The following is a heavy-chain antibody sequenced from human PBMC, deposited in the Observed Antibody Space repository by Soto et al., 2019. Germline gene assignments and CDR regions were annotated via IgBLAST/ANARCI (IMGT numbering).Heavy chain of an antibody. Sequence: QVQLVESGGGVVQPGRSLRLSCAASGFTFSSYGMHWVRQAPGKGLEWVAVIWYDGSNKYYADSVKGRFTISRDNSKNTLYLQMNSLRAEDTAVYYCARDSGIVATKIKAFGMDVWGKGTTVTVSS. CDR3: ARDSGIVATKIKAFGMDV. CDR1: GFTFSSYG. J-gene: IGHJ6*04. D-gene: IGHD5-12*01. V-gene: IGHV3-33*01. CDR2: IWYDGSNK.